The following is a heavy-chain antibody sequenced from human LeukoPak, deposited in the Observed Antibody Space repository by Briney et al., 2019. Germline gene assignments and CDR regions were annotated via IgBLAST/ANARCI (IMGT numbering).Heavy chain of an antibody. V-gene: IGHV3-23*01. CDR1: GFIFTSYA. CDR2: ISGGGEDT. D-gene: IGHD1-1*01. J-gene: IGHJ2*01. CDR3: AKPRAMTTGVGRYFDL. Sequence: GGSLRLSCAASGFIFTSYAMSWIRQAPGKGLEWVSAISGGGEDTYYPDSVKGRFTISRDNSKNTLYLQMNSLRAEDTAIYYCAKPRAMTTGVGRYFDLWGRGTLVTVSS.